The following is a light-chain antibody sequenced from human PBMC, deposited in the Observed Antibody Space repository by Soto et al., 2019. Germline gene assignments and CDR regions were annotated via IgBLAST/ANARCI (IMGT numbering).Light chain of an antibody. CDR2: GAS. J-gene: IGKJ1*01. CDR3: QQYNNWPRT. Sequence: EIVMTQSPATLSLSPGERATLPCRASQSVSSNFAWYQQKPGQAPRLLIYGASTRATGIPARFSGSGSGTEFTLTISSLQSEDFAVYYCQQYNNWPRTFGQGTKVEIK. V-gene: IGKV3-15*01. CDR1: QSVSSN.